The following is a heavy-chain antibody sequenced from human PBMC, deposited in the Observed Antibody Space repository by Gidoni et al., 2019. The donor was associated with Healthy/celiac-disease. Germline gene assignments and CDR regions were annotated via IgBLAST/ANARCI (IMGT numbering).Heavy chain of an antibody. CDR3: ARETVETIFDY. D-gene: IGHD2-21*02. Sequence: QVQLQASGPGLVKPSQTLSLTCTVSGGSISSGSYYWSWIRQPAGKGLEWIGRIYTSGSTNYNPSLKSRVTISVDTSKNQFSLKLSSVTAADTAVYYCARETVETIFDYWGQGTLVTVSS. CDR2: IYTSGST. V-gene: IGHV4-61*02. J-gene: IGHJ4*02. CDR1: GGSISSGSYY.